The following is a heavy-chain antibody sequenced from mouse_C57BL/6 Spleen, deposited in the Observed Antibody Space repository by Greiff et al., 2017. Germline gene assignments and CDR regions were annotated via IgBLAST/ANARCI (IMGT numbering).Heavy chain of an antibody. CDR3: AREWDPVAY. V-gene: IGHV1-59*01. Sequence: QVQLQQPGAELVRPGTSVKLSCKASGYTFTSYWMHWVKQRPGQGLEWIGVIDPSDSYTNYNQKFKGKATLTVDTSSSTAYMQLSSLTSEDSAVYYCAREWDPVAYWGQGTLVTVSA. D-gene: IGHD4-1*01. CDR2: IDPSDSYT. J-gene: IGHJ3*01. CDR1: GYTFTSYW.